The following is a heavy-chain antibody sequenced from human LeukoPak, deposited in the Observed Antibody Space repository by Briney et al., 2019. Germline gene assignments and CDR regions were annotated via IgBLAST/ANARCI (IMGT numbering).Heavy chain of an antibody. CDR2: ISSSGSTI. J-gene: IGHJ3*02. Sequence: PGGSLRLSCAASGFTFSDYYMSWIRQAPGKGLGWVSYISSSGSTIYYADSVKGRFTISRDNAKNSLYLQMNSLRAEDTAVYYCARDRLSGWVFDIWGQGTMVTVSS. CDR1: GFTFSDYY. CDR3: ARDRLSGWVFDI. V-gene: IGHV3-11*04. D-gene: IGHD6-19*01.